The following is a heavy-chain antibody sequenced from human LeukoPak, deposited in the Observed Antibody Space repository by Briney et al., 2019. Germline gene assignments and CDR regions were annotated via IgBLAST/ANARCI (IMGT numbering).Heavy chain of an antibody. J-gene: IGHJ4*02. CDR1: GESFSAYF. Sequence: SETLSLTCAVYGESFSAYFWNGIRQAPGKRLEYIGEINHRGSSHYNPSLKTRVTLSVDTSKNQFSLKWTSVTAADTAVYFCARGSSFDGYCSAGACDAGYYDSWGQGTPVTVSS. D-gene: IGHD2-15*01. V-gene: IGHV4-34*01. CDR3: ARGSSFDGYCSAGACDAGYYDS. CDR2: INHRGSS.